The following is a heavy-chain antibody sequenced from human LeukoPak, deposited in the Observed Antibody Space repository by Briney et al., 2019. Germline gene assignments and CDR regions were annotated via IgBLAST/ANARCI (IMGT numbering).Heavy chain of an antibody. D-gene: IGHD3-3*01. CDR2: ISYDGSNK. Sequence: GGSLRLSCAASGFTFSSYAMHWVRQAPGKGLEWVAVISYDGSNKYYADSVKGRFTISRDNSKNTLYLQMNSLRAEDTAVYYCARDGRFLSGYYYYYGMDVGAKGPRSPSP. CDR1: GFTFSSYA. V-gene: IGHV3-30*04. J-gene: IGHJ6*02. CDR3: ARDGRFLSGYYYYYGMDV.